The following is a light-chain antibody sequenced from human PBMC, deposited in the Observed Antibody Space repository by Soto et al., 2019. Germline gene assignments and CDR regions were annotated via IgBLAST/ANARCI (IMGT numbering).Light chain of an antibody. J-gene: IGLJ2*01. CDR3: ATWDGSLPGEV. V-gene: IGLV1-51*01. CDR1: SSNIGNNY. CDR2: DNN. Sequence: QTVLTQSPSVSAAPGQKVTISCSGSSSNIGNNYVSWYQQLPGTAPKLLIYDNNKRPSGIPDRFSGSKSGTSGTLDITGLQTGDEADYYCATWDGSLPGEVFGGGTK.